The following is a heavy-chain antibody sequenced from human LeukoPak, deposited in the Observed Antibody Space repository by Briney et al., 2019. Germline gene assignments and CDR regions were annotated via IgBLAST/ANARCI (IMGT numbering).Heavy chain of an antibody. Sequence: SETLSLTCAVYGGSFSGYYWSWIRQPPGKGLEWIGEINHSGSTNYNSSLESRVTISVDTSKNQFSLKLKSVTAADTAVYYCARRGGSTSCFKRWGQGTLVTVSS. J-gene: IGHJ4*02. CDR2: INHSGST. CDR3: ARRGGSTSCFKR. CDR1: GGSFSGYY. D-gene: IGHD2-2*01. V-gene: IGHV4-34*01.